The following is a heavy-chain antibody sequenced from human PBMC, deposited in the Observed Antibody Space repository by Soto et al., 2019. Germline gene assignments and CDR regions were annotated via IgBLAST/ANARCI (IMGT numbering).Heavy chain of an antibody. Sequence: GASVKVSCKASGYTFTGYYMHWVRQAPGQGLEWMGWINPNSGGTNYAQEFRGRVTLTRDTSISTAYMELSRLRSDGTALYYCARDYGDAFDIWGQGTMVTVSS. CDR3: ARDYGDAFDI. J-gene: IGHJ3*02. CDR2: INPNSGGT. D-gene: IGHD4-17*01. CDR1: GYTFTGYY. V-gene: IGHV1-2*02.